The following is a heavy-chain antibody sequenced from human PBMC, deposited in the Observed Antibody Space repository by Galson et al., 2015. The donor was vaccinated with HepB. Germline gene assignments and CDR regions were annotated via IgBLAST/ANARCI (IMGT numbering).Heavy chain of an antibody. D-gene: IGHD2-15*01. V-gene: IGHV2-70*11. CDR2: IDWDDDK. J-gene: IGHJ4*02. Sequence: PALVKPTQTLTLTCTFSGFSLSTSGMCVSWIRQPPGKALEWLARIDWDDDKYYSTSLKTRLTISKDTSKNQVVLTMTNMDPVDTATYYCARYYCSGGSCYPDYWGQGTLVTVSS. CDR3: ARYYCSGGSCYPDY. CDR1: GFSLSTSGMC.